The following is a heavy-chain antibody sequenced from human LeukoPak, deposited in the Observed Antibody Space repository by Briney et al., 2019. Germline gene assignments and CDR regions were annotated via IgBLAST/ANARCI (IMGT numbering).Heavy chain of an antibody. J-gene: IGHJ5*02. D-gene: IGHD3-3*01. CDR1: GYTFTGYY. CDR2: INPNSGGT. CDR3: ARDKFLEWLQQDDWFDP. V-gene: IGHV1-2*02. Sequence: ASVKVSCKASGYTFTGYYMHWVRQAPGQGLEWMGWINPNSGGTNYAQKFQGRVTMTRDTSISTAYMELRSLRSDDTAVYYCARDKFLEWLQQDDWFDPWGQGTLVTVSS.